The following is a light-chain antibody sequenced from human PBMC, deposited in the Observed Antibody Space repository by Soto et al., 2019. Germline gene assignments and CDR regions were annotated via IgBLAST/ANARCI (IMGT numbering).Light chain of an antibody. CDR3: QQYNNWPRALT. CDR2: GAS. CDR1: QSVSSN. Sequence: DIVMTQSPATLSVSPGARATLSCRARQSVSSNLAWYQQQPGQAPRLLIYGASTRATGIPARFSGSGSGTEFTLTISSLQSEDFAVYYCQQYNNWPRALTFGGGTKVDIK. V-gene: IGKV3-15*01. J-gene: IGKJ4*01.